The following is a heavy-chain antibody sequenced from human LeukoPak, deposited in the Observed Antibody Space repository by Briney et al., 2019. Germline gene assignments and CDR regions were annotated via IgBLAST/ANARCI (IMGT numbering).Heavy chain of an antibody. CDR2: ISRDGGST. D-gene: IGHD6-19*01. Sequence: PGGSLRLSCSGSGFSFGNYAIHWVRQAPGKGLDYVSAISRDGGSTYHADSVRGRFTISRDNSKNTLYLQMNSLRAEDTAIYYCAREGGGLTVAGRRGIDYWGQGSLVIVSS. V-gene: IGHV3-64*04. J-gene: IGHJ4*02. CDR3: AREGGGLTVAGRRGIDY. CDR1: GFSFGNYA.